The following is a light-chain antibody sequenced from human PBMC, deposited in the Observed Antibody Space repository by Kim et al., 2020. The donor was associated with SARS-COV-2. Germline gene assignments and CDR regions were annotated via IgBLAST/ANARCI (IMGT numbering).Light chain of an antibody. Sequence: QSITISCTGTSSDIGDYNYVSWYQQHPGKAPKLMTYDVTNRPSGVSNRFSGSKSGNTASLTISGLQAEDEADYYCSSYTSSSTRVVFGGGTQLTVL. CDR2: DVT. V-gene: IGLV2-14*03. J-gene: IGLJ2*01. CDR3: SSYTSSSTRVV. CDR1: SSDIGDYNY.